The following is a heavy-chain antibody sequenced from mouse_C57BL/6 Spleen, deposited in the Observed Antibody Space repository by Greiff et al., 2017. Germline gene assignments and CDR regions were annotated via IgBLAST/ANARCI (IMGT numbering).Heavy chain of an antibody. Sequence: DVQLVESGGDLVKPGGSLKLSCAASGFTFSSYGMSWVRQTPDKRLEWVATISSGGSYTYYPDSVKGRFTISRDNANNTLYLQMSSLKSEDTAMYYCARLLYYYGSSYDAMDYWGQGTSVTVSS. CDR1: GFTFSSYG. J-gene: IGHJ4*01. CDR3: ARLLYYYGSSYDAMDY. V-gene: IGHV5-6*01. D-gene: IGHD1-1*01. CDR2: ISSGGSYT.